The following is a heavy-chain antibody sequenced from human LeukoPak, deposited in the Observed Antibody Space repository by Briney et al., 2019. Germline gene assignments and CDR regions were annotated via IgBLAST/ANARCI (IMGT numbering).Heavy chain of an antibody. D-gene: IGHD2-2*01. V-gene: IGHV1-2*06. CDR2: INPNSGGT. CDR3: ARDFADIVVVPAAHQVYYYYMDV. CDR1: GGTFTGYY. J-gene: IGHJ6*03. Sequence: ASVKVSCKASGGTFTGYYMHWVRQAPGQGLEWMGRINPNSGGTNYAQKFQGRVTMTRDTSISTAYMELSRLRSDDTAVYYCARDFADIVVVPAAHQVYYYYMDVWGKGTTVTVSS.